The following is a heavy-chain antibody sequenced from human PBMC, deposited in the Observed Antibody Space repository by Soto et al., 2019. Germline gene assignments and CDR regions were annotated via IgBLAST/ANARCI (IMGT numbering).Heavy chain of an antibody. J-gene: IGHJ3*02. CDR3: AKGAGYCSGGSCLNDAFDI. CDR2: ISGSGGST. CDR1: GFTFSSYA. Sequence: PGGSLRLSCAASGFTFSSYAMSWVRQAPGKGLEWVSAISGSGGSTYYADSVKGRFTISRDNSKNTLYLQMNSLRAEDTAVYYCAKGAGYCSGGSCLNDAFDIWGQGTMVTDSS. D-gene: IGHD2-15*01. V-gene: IGHV3-23*01.